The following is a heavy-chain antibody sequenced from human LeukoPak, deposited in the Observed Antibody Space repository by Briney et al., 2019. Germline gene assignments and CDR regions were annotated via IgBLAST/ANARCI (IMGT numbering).Heavy chain of an antibody. J-gene: IGHJ3*02. CDR1: GASISSPNW. CDR2: ISHSGNI. CDR3: ARVTDETATLFRYAFDI. Sequence: PSGTLSLTCAVSGASISSPNWWNWVRQSPGKELEWVGEISHSGNINYNPSLQSRVTISIDKSKNDFSLKLNSVTAADTAVYYCARVTDETATLFRYAFDIWGQGTMVTVSS. D-gene: IGHD2-15*01. V-gene: IGHV4-4*02.